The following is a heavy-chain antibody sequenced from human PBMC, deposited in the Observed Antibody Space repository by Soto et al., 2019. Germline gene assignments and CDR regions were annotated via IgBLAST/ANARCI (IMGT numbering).Heavy chain of an antibody. V-gene: IGHV3-73*01. D-gene: IGHD1-26*01. CDR2: IRSKAKDYAT. CDR3: AIEGAGFGQ. CDR1: GFNFSVSS. J-gene: IGHJ4*02. Sequence: EVQLVESGGGLVQPGGSMKLSCAASGFNFSVSSMHWVRRASGKGLEWVGRIRSKAKDYATAYAESVKGRFAISRDDLKNTMYLQMSSLRTEDTAMYYCAIEGAGFGQWGQGTLVTVSS.